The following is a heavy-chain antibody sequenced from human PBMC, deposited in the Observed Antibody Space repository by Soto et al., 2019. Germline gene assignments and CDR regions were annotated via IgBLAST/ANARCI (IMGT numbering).Heavy chain of an antibody. Sequence: QVQLQESGPGLVKPSGTLSLTCAVSGGSISSSNWWSWVRQPPGKGLEWIGEIYHSGSTNHNPSLKSRVTRSVDKSKNQFSLKLSCVTAADAAVYYCARGPALLHCSGSSCFLGDWGQGTLVTVSS. CDR2: IYHSGST. V-gene: IGHV4-4*02. J-gene: IGHJ4*02. D-gene: IGHD2-15*01. CDR1: GGSISSSNW. CDR3: ARGPALLHCSGSSCFLGD.